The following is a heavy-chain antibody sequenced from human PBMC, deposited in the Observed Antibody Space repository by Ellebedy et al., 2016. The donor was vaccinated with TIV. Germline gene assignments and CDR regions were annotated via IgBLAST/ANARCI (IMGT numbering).Heavy chain of an antibody. CDR2: ISGDADAT. V-gene: IGHV3-23*01. J-gene: IGHJ4*02. Sequence: GGSLRLXCAASGFHFGSYVMSWVRQAPGKGLEWVSAISGDADATFHADSVKGRFAISRDNSKNTLYLQMDSLRAEDTALYYCVKETSVWGRGILVTVSS. CDR1: GFHFGSYV. CDR3: VKETSV.